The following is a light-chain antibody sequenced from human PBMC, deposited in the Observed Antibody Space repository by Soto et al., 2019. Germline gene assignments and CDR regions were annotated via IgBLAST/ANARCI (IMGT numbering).Light chain of an antibody. V-gene: IGKV3-20*01. CDR1: QSVSSSY. CDR3: QQYVTSSPRT. J-gene: IGKJ1*01. CDR2: AVS. Sequence: EIVLTQSPGTLSLSPGERATLSCRASQSVSSSYLAWYQQKPGQAPRLLIYAVSTRATGIPDRFSGSGSGTDFTLTITRLEPEDFAVYYCQQYVTSSPRTFGQGTKVDI.